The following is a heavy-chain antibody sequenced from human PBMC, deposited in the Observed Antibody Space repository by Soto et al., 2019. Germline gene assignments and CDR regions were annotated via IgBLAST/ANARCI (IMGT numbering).Heavy chain of an antibody. CDR3: AKDLYYYGSGSAVD. CDR2: ISGSGGST. Sequence: EVQLLESGGGLVQPGGSLRLSCATSGCTFSSYAMSWVRQAPGKGLEWFSAISGSGGSTYYADSVKGRFTISRDHSKNTLYLQMHSLRAEDTAVYYCAKDLYYYGSGSAVDWGQGTPVTVSS. V-gene: IGHV3-23*01. CDR1: GCTFSSYA. J-gene: IGHJ4*02. D-gene: IGHD3-10*01.